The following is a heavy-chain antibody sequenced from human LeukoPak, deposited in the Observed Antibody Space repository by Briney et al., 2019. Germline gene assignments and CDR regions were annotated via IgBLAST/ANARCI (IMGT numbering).Heavy chain of an antibody. CDR1: GFTFDDYG. V-gene: IGHV3-20*04. J-gene: IGHJ4*02. D-gene: IGHD6-13*01. CDR2: INWNGGST. CDR3: ARDMGRAWYGPPDY. Sequence: GGSLRLSCAASGFTFDDYGMSWVRQAPGKGLEWVSGINWNGGSTGYADSVKGRFTISRDNAKNTLYLQMNSLRAEDTAVYFCARDMGRAWYGPPDYWGQGTLVTVSS.